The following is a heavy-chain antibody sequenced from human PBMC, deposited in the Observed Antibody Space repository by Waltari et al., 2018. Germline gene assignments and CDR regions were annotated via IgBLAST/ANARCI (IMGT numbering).Heavy chain of an antibody. CDR3: ARDRSTIFGVDVYFDY. J-gene: IGHJ4*02. CDR2: IIPIFGTA. CDR1: GGTFSTYA. D-gene: IGHD3-3*01. Sequence: QVQLVQSGAEVKKPGSSVKVSCKASGGTFSTYAISWARQAPGQGLEWMGGIIPIFGTANYGKKFQGRVTITADESTSTAYMELSSLRSEDTAVYYCARDRSTIFGVDVYFDYWGQGTLVTVSS. V-gene: IGHV1-69*01.